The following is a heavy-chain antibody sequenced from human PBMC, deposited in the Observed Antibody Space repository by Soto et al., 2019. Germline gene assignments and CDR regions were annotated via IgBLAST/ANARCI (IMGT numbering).Heavy chain of an antibody. V-gene: IGHV1-69*13. Sequence: GASVKVSCKASGGTFSSYAISWVRQAPGQGLEWMGGIIPIFGTANYAQKFQGRVTITADESTSTAYMELSSLRSEDTAVYYCARSMVRGVIRRWNWFDPWGQGTLVTVSS. J-gene: IGHJ5*02. CDR3: ARSMVRGVIRRWNWFDP. CDR1: GGTFSSYA. D-gene: IGHD3-10*01. CDR2: IIPIFGTA.